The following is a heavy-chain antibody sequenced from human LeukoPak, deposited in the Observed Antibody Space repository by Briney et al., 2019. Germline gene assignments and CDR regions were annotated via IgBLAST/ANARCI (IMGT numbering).Heavy chain of an antibody. V-gene: IGHV4-39*01. D-gene: IGHD2-15*01. CDR3: AREDAQEGTNAFDI. CDR1: GGFISSSSYY. CDR2: IYYSGST. J-gene: IGHJ3*02. Sequence: SETLSLTCTVSGGFISSSSYYWGWIRQPPGKGLEWIGSIYYSGSTYYNPSLKSRVTISVDTSKNQFSLKLSSVTAADTAVYYCAREDAQEGTNAFDIWGQGTMVTVSS.